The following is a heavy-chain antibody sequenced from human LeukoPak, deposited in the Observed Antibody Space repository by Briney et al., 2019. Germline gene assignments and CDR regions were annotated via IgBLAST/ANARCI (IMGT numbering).Heavy chain of an antibody. V-gene: IGHV4-59*01. CDR1: GGSISSYY. CDR3: ARAVGGDGSGSL. J-gene: IGHJ4*02. CDR2: ICYRVTS. D-gene: IGHD3-10*01. Sequence: SETLSLTCTVSGGSISSYYWSWIRQPPGKGLEWIGYICYRVTSDYNPSLKSRVTMSVDMSTRQISLKLSSVTAADTAVYYCARAVGGDGSGSLWGPGTLVTVSS.